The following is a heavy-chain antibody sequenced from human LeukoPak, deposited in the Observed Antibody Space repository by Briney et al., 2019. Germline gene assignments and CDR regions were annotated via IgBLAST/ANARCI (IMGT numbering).Heavy chain of an antibody. V-gene: IGHV3-23*01. CDR3: AKDRFPIVGTTYTWAVFDY. Sequence: GGSLRLSCAASGFTFSSYAMSWVRQAPGKGLEWVSTISGSGGRTHYADSVKGRFTISRDNSKNTLHLQMNSLRAEDTAVYYCAKDRFPIVGTTYTWAVFDYWGQGTLVTVSS. J-gene: IGHJ4*02. CDR2: ISGSGGRT. CDR1: GFTFSSYA. D-gene: IGHD1-26*01.